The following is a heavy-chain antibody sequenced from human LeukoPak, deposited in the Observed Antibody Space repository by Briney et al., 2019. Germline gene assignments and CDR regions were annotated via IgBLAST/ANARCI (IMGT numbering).Heavy chain of an antibody. D-gene: IGHD2-15*01. V-gene: IGHV3-9*01. CDR1: GFTFDDYA. Sequence: QPGRSLRLSCAASGFTFDDYAMHWVRQAPGKGLEWVSGISWNSGSIGYADSVKGRFTISRDNAKNSLYLQMNSLRAEDTALYYCAKDLGAAYYYGMDVWGQGTTVTVSS. CDR3: AKDLGAAYYYGMDV. J-gene: IGHJ6*02. CDR2: ISWNSGSI.